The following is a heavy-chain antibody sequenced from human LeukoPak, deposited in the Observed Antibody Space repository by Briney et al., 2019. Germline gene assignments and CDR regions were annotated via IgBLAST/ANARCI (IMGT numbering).Heavy chain of an antibody. CDR1: GFTFSNYA. V-gene: IGHV3-30*02. Sequence: PGGSLRLSCAASGFTFSNYAMHWVRQAPGKGLEWVAFIRHDGSNKYYADSVKGRFTISRDNSKNTLYLQMNSLRGEDTALYYCARIGKRGGWTYYFDYWGQGTLVTVSS. CDR2: IRHDGSNK. D-gene: IGHD6-19*01. J-gene: IGHJ4*02. CDR3: ARIGKRGGWTYYFDY.